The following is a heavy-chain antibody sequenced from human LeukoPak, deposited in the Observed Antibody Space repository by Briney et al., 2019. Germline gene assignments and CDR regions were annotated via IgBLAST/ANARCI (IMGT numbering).Heavy chain of an antibody. Sequence: GGSLRLSCAASGFTFSSYGMHWVRQAPGKGLEWVALIWYDGTNKYYADSVKGRFTISRDNSKNTLYLQMNSLRVEDTAVYYCAKRPDRYNSGAFGYWGQGTLVTVSS. D-gene: IGHD5-24*01. CDR3: AKRPDRYNSGAFGY. CDR1: GFTFSSYG. J-gene: IGHJ4*02. CDR2: IWYDGTNK. V-gene: IGHV3-33*06.